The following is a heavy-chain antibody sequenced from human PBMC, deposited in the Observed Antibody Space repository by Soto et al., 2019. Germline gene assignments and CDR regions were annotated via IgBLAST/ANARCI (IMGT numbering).Heavy chain of an antibody. CDR1: GDSVTSHY. J-gene: IGHJ4*02. D-gene: IGHD3-3*01. V-gene: IGHV4-59*02. Sequence: PSETLSLTCSFSGDSVTSHYLTWIRQSPEKGLEWIGYMHYTGFSHYNPSLKSRLTISVDRSKNQFTLQLTSVTVADTAVYYCARDHYDFWSGSPPADYWGQGTLVTVSS. CDR3: ARDHYDFWSGSPPADY. CDR2: MHYTGFS.